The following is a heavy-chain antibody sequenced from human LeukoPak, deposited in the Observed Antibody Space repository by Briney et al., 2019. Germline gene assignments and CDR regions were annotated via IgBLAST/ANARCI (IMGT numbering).Heavy chain of an antibody. Sequence: SETLSLTYTVSGGSISSYYWSWIRQPAGMGLECIGYIHYTGSTNYNPSLKSRVTISVDTSKNQFSLKLSSVTAADTAIYYCARGGYYGSGNDFRFDPWGQGTLVTVSS. CDR2: IHYTGST. CDR3: ARGGYYGSGNDFRFDP. J-gene: IGHJ5*02. CDR1: GGSISSYY. V-gene: IGHV4-59*01. D-gene: IGHD3-10*01.